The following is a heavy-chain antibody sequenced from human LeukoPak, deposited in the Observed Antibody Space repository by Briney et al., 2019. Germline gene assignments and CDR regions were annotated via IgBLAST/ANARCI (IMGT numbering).Heavy chain of an antibody. CDR1: GGSISFYF. J-gene: IGHJ4*02. CDR2: FYATGSN. V-gene: IGHV4-4*07. Sequence: KASETLSLTCTVSGGSISFYFWSWIRQPAGKGLEWIGRFYATGSNDYNPSLKSRVTMSLDTSKNKFSLKLSSVTAADTAVYYCARGRMVATDLDYWGQGTLVTVSS. D-gene: IGHD5-12*01. CDR3: ARGRMVATDLDY.